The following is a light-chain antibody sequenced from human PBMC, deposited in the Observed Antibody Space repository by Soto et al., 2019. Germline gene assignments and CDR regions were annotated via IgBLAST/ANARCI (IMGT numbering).Light chain of an antibody. J-gene: IGKJ1*01. Sequence: EVVMTQSQATLFISPGERATLSVGASQRVSSSLAWNQQKPGQAPRLLIYGASTRATGIPDRFSGSGSETEFTLTISSLQAEDFAIYYCQQYNNWWTFGQGTKVEIK. CDR1: QRVSSS. CDR3: QQYNNWWT. CDR2: GAS. V-gene: IGKV3-15*01.